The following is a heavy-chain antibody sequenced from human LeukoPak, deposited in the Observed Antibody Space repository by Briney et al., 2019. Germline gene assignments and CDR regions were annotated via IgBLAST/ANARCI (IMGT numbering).Heavy chain of an antibody. CDR3: ARGAYYYDSSGYYGAFDI. V-gene: IGHV3-48*03. Sequence: GGSLRLSCAASGFTFSSYEMNWVRQAPGKGLEWVSYISSSGSIIYYADSVKCRFTISRDSAKNSLYLQMNSLRAEDTAVYYCARGAYYYDSSGYYGAFDIWGQGTMVTVSS. D-gene: IGHD3-22*01. J-gene: IGHJ3*02. CDR1: GFTFSSYE. CDR2: ISSSGSII.